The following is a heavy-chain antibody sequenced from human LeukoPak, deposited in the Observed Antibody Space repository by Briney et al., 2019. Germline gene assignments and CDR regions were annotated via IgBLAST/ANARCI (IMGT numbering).Heavy chain of an antibody. CDR1: GYTFTGYY. CDR3: ARKGCGGDCYRFDY. CDR2: INPNSGGT. Sequence: ASVKVSCKASGYTFTGYYMDWVRQAPGQGLEWMGWINPNSGGTNYEQKLQGRVTMTTDTSTSTAYMELRGLRSDDTAVYYCARKGCGGDCYRFDYWGQGTLVTVSS. D-gene: IGHD2-21*02. V-gene: IGHV1-2*02. J-gene: IGHJ4*02.